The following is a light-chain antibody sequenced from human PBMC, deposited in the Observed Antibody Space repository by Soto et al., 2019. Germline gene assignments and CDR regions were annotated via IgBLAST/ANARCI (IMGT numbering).Light chain of an antibody. V-gene: IGLV2-8*01. CDR1: SSEVGAYNY. Sequence: QSALTQPPSASGSPRQSVTISCTGTSSEVGAYNYVSWYQQHAGKAPKLVIYEVTKRPSGVPDRFSGSKSANTASLTVSGLQAEDEADYYCSSFASSNTGVFGGGTKLTVL. J-gene: IGLJ3*02. CDR3: SSFASSNTGV. CDR2: EVT.